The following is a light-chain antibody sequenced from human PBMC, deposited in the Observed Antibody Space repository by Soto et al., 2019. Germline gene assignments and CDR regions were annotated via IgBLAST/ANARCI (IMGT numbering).Light chain of an antibody. Sequence: DIQMTQSPSTLSASVGDRVTITCRASQSISSWLAWYQQKPGKAPKFLIYDASNLESGVPSRFSGSGSGTEFTLTISSLQPDDCATYYCQQYNSYSWTFGQGTKVDIK. CDR1: QSISSW. V-gene: IGKV1-5*01. CDR3: QQYNSYSWT. J-gene: IGKJ1*01. CDR2: DAS.